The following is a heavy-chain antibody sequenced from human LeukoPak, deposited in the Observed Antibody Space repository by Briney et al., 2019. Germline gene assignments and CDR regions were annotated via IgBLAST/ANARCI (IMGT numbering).Heavy chain of an antibody. D-gene: IGHD3-10*01. V-gene: IGHV3-7*05. CDR2: IKQDGSEK. CDR3: ARVFWFGESYYFEY. CDR1: GFTFSSYA. Sequence: GGSLRLSCAASGFTFSSYAMSWVRQAPGKGLEWVANIKQDGSEKYYVDSVKGRFTISGDNAKNSLYLQMNSLRAEDTAVYYCARVFWFGESYYFEYWGQGTLVTVSS. J-gene: IGHJ4*02.